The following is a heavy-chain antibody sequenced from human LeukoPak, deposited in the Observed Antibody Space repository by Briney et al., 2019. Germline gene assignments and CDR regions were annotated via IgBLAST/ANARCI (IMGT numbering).Heavy chain of an antibody. CDR1: GFTFSTFA. J-gene: IGHJ4*02. V-gene: IGHV3-23*01. D-gene: IGHD1-26*01. Sequence: GESLRLSCAASGFTFSTFAVSWVRQAPGKGLEWVSIISVNGDSTYYADSVKGRFTTSRDNSKNTLYLQMNSLRAEDTAVYYCAREVGALDYWGQGTLVTVSS. CDR2: ISVNGDST. CDR3: AREVGALDY.